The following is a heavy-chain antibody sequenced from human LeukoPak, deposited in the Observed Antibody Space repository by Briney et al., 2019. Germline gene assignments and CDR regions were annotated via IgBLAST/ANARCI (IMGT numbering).Heavy chain of an antibody. V-gene: IGHV3-15*01. CDR1: GVTLSNAW. CDR2: IRSKTDGGTT. J-gene: IGHJ5*02. CDR3: TTLFRLDP. Sequence: GGSLRLSCEASGVTLSNAWISWVRQAPGKGLEWVGLIRSKTDGGTTDYAAPVQGRFIISRDDPKNTLYLQMNSLKTEDTGVYYCTTLFRLDPWGQGTLVTVSS. D-gene: IGHD2-21*01.